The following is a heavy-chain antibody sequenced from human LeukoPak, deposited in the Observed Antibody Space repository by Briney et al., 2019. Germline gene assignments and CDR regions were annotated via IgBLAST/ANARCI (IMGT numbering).Heavy chain of an antibody. V-gene: IGHV3-74*01. CDR3: ARDRVSSWYSQHTYYFDY. D-gene: IGHD6-13*01. CDR2: INSDGSST. CDR1: GFTFSSYW. Sequence: GGSLRLSCAASGFTFSSYWMHWVRQAPGKGLVWVSRINSDGSSTSYADSVKGRFTISRDNAKNTLYLQMNSLRAEDTAVYYCARDRVSSWYSQHTYYFDYWGQGTLVTVSS. J-gene: IGHJ4*02.